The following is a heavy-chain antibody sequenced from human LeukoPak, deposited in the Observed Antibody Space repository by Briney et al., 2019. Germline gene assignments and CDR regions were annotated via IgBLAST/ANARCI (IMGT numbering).Heavy chain of an antibody. CDR2: ISYDGSNK. D-gene: IGHD6-19*01. CDR3: AKDPGYSCGWDYFDY. CDR1: GFTISSYG. V-gene: IGHV3-30*18. Sequence: PGGSLRLSCAASGFTISSYGMHWVRQAPGKGLEWVAVISYDGSNKYYADSVKGRFTISRDNSKNTLYLQMNSLRAEDTAVYYCAKDPGYSCGWDYFDYWGQGTLVTVSS. J-gene: IGHJ4*02.